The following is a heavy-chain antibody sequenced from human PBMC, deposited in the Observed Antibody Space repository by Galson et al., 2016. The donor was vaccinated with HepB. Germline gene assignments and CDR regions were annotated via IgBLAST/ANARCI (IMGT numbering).Heavy chain of an antibody. D-gene: IGHD2-2*01. Sequence: QSGAEVKKPGESLRISCKGSGYSFTSYWISWVRQMPGKGLEWMGRIDPSDSNSNYSPSFQGHVTISADKSISTAYLQWSSLKASDTAMYYCASLESTGCTSSGCSAGYWGQGTLVTVSS. V-gene: IGHV5-10-1*01. J-gene: IGHJ4*02. CDR2: IDPSDSNS. CDR1: GYSFTSYW. CDR3: ASLESTGCTSSGCSAGY.